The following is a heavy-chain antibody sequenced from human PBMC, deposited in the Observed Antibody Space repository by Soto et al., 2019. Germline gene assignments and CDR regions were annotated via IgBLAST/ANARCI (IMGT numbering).Heavy chain of an antibody. Sequence: VQPLKISCKGSGYNFAGYWIAWVRKMPGKGLELMGIIYPSDSDTRYRPSSQGQVTISADKSISSAYLQWSSLRASDTAMYYCARGGVSTRTFDYWGQGTPVTVSS. D-gene: IGHD3-3*01. CDR3: ARGGVSTRTFDY. V-gene: IGHV5-51*01. CDR2: IYPSDSDT. CDR1: GYNFAGYW. J-gene: IGHJ4*02.